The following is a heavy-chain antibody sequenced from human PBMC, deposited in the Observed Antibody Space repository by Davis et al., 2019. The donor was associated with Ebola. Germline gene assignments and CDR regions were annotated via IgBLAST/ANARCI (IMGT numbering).Heavy chain of an antibody. J-gene: IGHJ4*02. CDR1: VITFSSYA. V-gene: IGHV3-23*01. CDR3: AKGAAMIVVATYRY. CDR2: ISGSGGST. D-gene: IGHD3-22*01. Sequence: PGGSLRLSCTDSVITFSSYAMTWVRQAPGKGLEWVSAISGSGGSTYYADSVKGRFTISRDNSKNTLYLQMNSLRAEDTAVYYCAKGAAMIVVATYRYWGQGTLVTVSS.